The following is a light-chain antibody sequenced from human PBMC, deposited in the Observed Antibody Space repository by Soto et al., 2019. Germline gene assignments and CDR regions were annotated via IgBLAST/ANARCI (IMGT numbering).Light chain of an antibody. CDR2: GAS. Sequence: IVLTQFPASLSLSPGERITLYCGASQSVSSSSLAWYQQKPGLAPRLLIYGASTRATGIPARFSGSGSGTEFTLTISSLQSEDFAVYYCQQYNNWPPATFGGGTKVDIK. V-gene: IGKV3-15*01. J-gene: IGKJ4*01. CDR1: QSVSSSS. CDR3: QQYNNWPPAT.